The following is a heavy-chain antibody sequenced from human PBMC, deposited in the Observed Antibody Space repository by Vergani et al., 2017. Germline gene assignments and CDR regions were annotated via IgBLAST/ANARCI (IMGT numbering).Heavy chain of an antibody. Sequence: QVQLQQWGAGLLKPSETLSLTCAVYGGSFSGYYWSWIRQPPGKGLEWIGEINHSGSTNYNPSLKSRVTISVDTSKNQFSLKLSSVTAADTAVYYCARGRRYSSASPIYYYYMDVWGKGTKVTVSS. CDR3: ARGRRYSSASPIYYYYMDV. CDR1: GGSFSGYY. J-gene: IGHJ6*03. D-gene: IGHD6-6*01. CDR2: INHSGST. V-gene: IGHV4-34*01.